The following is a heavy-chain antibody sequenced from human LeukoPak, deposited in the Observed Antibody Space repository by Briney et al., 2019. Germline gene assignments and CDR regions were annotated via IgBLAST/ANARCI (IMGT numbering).Heavy chain of an antibody. CDR3: VKSSGTDDYGMDV. CDR1: GFTFNKCG. CDR2: ILYDGSRQ. Sequence: PGGSLRLSCAASGFTFNKCGMHWVRHGPGKGLEWVARILYDGSRQYYTESVKGRFTIARDNSKNTLFLEMNSLRDEDTAVYYCVKSSGTDDYGMDVWGQGTTVTVSS. J-gene: IGHJ6*02. D-gene: IGHD3-10*01. V-gene: IGHV3-30*18.